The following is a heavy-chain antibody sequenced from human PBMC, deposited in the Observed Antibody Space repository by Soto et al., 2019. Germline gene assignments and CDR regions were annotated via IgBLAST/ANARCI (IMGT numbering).Heavy chain of an antibody. Sequence: TAETRALTCTVSGGSISGGGDYWSWIRQHPGKGLEWMGYIYYSGSTYYNPSLKRRATISVDTSKNQSSLKLSSVTAANTAVYYCARDYRIAARHRTPGRSPPWDQGTLLTASS. V-gene: IGHV4-31*03. J-gene: IGHJ5*02. CDR3: ARDYRIAARHRTPGRSPP. CDR1: GGSISGGGDY. D-gene: IGHD6-6*01. CDR2: IYYSGST.